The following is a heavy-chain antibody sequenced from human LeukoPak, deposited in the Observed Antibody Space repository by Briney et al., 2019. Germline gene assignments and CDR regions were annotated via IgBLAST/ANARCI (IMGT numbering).Heavy chain of an antibody. D-gene: IGHD3-10*01. CDR2: IIDNGDTT. V-gene: IGHV3-23*01. J-gene: IGHJ4*02. Sequence: GGSLRLSCAASGFNFNRYAMSWVRQAPGKGLEWVSGIIDNGDTTYHADSVKGRFSISRDNSKNTLYLQLNSLRAEDTSVYYCARDSTYWYDSGSSGPHYFDYWGQGTLVTVSS. CDR1: GFNFNRYA. CDR3: ARDSTYWYDSGSSGPHYFDY.